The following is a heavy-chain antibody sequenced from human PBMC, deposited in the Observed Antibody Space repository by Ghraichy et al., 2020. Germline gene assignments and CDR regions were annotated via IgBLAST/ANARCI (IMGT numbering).Heavy chain of an antibody. Sequence: LSLTCEASGFTFSTYWVTWVRQAPGRGLEWLANIKGDGTERYYADSLKGRFTISRDNAKNSLFLQMDSLRAEDTAMYYCARDSRDRPAVGTFDYWGQGTLVTVSS. D-gene: IGHD6-13*01. V-gene: IGHV3-7*03. CDR3: ARDSRDRPAVGTFDY. CDR1: GFTFSTYW. CDR2: IKGDGTER. J-gene: IGHJ4*02.